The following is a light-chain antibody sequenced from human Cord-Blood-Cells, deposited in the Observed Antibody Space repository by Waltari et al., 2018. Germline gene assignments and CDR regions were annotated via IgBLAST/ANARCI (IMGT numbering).Light chain of an antibody. CDR2: EDN. CDR3: QSYDSSNQV. Sequence: NFMLTQPHSLSESPGKTVTLSCTRSSGRIASNYLTWYQQRPGSSPTTLIYEDNQRPSGVPDRFSGSIDSSSNSASLTISGLKTEDEADYYCQSYDSSNQVFGGGTKLTVL. J-gene: IGLJ3*02. V-gene: IGLV6-57*01. CDR1: SGRIASNY.